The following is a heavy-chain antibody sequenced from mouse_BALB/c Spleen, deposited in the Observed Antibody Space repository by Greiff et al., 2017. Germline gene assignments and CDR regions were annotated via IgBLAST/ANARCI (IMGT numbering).Heavy chain of an antibody. J-gene: IGHJ2*01. V-gene: IGHV14-3*02. D-gene: IGHD2-4*01. CDR3: ARYDYDDGYYFDY. CDR2: IDPANGNT. Sequence: EVQLQQSGAELVKPGASVKLSCTASGFNIKDTYMHWVKQRPEQGLEWIGRIDPANGNTKYDPKFQGKATITADTSSNTAYLQLSSLTSEDTAVYYCARYDYDDGYYFDYWGQGTTLTVSS. CDR1: GFNIKDTY.